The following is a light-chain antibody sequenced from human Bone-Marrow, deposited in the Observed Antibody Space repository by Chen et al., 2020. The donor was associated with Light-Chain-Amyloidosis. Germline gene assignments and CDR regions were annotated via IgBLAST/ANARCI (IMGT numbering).Light chain of an antibody. Sequence: DIVLTQTPLSLPVTPGEPASISCRSSQSLLDSDDGNTYLDWYLQKPGHSQQLLIYMVSYRASGVPDRFSGSGSGTDFTLKINRVEAEDIGVYYCMQRMELYTFGQGTKLEIK. CDR1: QSLLDSDDGNTY. J-gene: IGKJ2*01. CDR2: MVS. CDR3: MQRMELYT. V-gene: IGKV2-40*01.